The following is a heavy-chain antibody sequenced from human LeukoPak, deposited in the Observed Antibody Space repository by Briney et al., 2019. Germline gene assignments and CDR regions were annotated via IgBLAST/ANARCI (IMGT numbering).Heavy chain of an antibody. CDR2: ISSNSRYR. CDR1: GFTFSTYS. J-gene: IGHJ5*02. V-gene: IGHV3-21*04. D-gene: IGHD4-17*01. Sequence: GGSLRLSCAASGFTFSTYSMNWVRQAPGKGLEWVSSISSNSRYRYYADSMRGRFTISRDNAKNSLYLQMNSLKPEDTAVYYCASTRVIDYGDYAIPEGWFDPWGQGTLVTVSS. CDR3: ASTRVIDYGDYAIPEGWFDP.